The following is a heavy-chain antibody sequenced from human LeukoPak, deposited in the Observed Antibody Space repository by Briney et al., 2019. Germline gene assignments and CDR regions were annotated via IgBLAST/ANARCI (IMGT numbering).Heavy chain of an antibody. V-gene: IGHV3-9*02. J-gene: IGHJ4*02. CDR2: ISWNSGHI. CDR1: GFTSDDYA. Sequence: GRSLRLSCVASGFTSDDYAMHWVRQAPGKGLEWVSGISWNSGHIGYADSVRGRFTISRDNAKNSLYLQMNSLRAEDTAVYYCARAKGSYANFDYWGQGTLVTVSS. D-gene: IGHD3-16*01. CDR3: ARAKGSYANFDY.